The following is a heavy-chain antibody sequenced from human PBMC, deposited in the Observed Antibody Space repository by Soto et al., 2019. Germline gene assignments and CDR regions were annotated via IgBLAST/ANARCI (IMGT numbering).Heavy chain of an antibody. V-gene: IGHV3-30*18. CDR2: ISYDGSNK. CDR3: AKDLDEWLTTVSAYYFDY. CDR1: GFTFSSYG. J-gene: IGHJ4*02. D-gene: IGHD4-4*01. Sequence: QVQLVESGGGVVQPGRSLRLSCAASGFTFSSYGMHWVRQAPGKGLEWVAVISYDGSNKYYADSVKGRFTISRDNSKNTLYLQMNSLRAEDTAVYYCAKDLDEWLTTVSAYYFDYWGQGPLVSVSS.